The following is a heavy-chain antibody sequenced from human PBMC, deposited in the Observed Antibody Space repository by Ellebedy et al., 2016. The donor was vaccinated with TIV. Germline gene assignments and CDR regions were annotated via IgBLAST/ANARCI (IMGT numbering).Heavy chain of an antibody. CDR2: VHYTGIT. CDR1: GGSINTYY. V-gene: IGHV4-59*12. J-gene: IGHJ3*02. CDR3: ARDSKKGWAFDI. Sequence: MPGGSLRLSCTVSGGSINTYYWTWIRQPPGKGLEYMGFVHYTGITNYNPSLRSRVTLSVDSFKNQFSLKLDSVTAADTAVYYCARDSKKGWAFDIWGQGTMVTVSS.